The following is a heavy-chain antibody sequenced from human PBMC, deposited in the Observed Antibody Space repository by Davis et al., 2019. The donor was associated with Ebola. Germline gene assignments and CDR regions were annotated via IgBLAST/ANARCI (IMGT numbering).Heavy chain of an antibody. CDR3: TRDSGRGWFDP. CDR1: GGSVGSGSYY. J-gene: IGHJ5*02. D-gene: IGHD3-10*01. CDR2: IYYSGTT. Sequence: SETLSLTCTVPGGSVGSGSYYWTWVRQPPGKGLECIGYIYYSGTTNYNPSLKSRVTISLATSKNQFSLKLTSVTAADTAVYYCTRDSGRGWFDPWGQGTLVTVSS. V-gene: IGHV4-61*01.